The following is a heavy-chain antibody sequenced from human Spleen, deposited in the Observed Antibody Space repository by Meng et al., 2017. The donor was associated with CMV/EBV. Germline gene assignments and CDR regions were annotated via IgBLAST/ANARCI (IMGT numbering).Heavy chain of an antibody. CDR2: ISAYNGHT. Sequence: ASVKVSCKSSGYTFSTYGISWVRQAPGQGLEWMGWISAYNGHTNYAQKFQGRVTMTTDTSTSTTYMELRSLRSDDTAMYYCASGKGSSSVYFDYWGQGTLVTVSS. J-gene: IGHJ4*02. V-gene: IGHV1-18*01. CDR1: GYTFSTYG. D-gene: IGHD6-6*01. CDR3: ASGKGSSSVYFDY.